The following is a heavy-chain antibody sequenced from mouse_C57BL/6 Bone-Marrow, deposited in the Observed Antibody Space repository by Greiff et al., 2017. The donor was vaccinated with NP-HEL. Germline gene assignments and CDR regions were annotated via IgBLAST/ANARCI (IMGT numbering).Heavy chain of an antibody. D-gene: IGHD1-1*01. V-gene: IGHV7-1*01. Sequence: EVHLVESGGGLVQSGRSLRLSCATSGFTFSDFYMEWVRQAPGKGLEWIAASRNKANDYTTEYSASVKGRFIVSRDTSQSILYLQMNALRAEDTAIYYCARDHYYGSSYGGYFDVWGTGTTVTVSS. CDR3: ARDHYYGSSYGGYFDV. CDR2: SRNKANDYTT. J-gene: IGHJ1*03. CDR1: GFTFSDFY.